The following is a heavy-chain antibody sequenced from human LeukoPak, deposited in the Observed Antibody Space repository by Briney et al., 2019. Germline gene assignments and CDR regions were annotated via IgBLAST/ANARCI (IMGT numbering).Heavy chain of an antibody. CDR3: ARITIFEQPFDY. CDR1: GFALPTRGVG. CDR2: IYWDDDK. J-gene: IGHJ4*02. V-gene: IGHV2-5*02. D-gene: IGHD3-9*01. Sequence: ESGPTLLKPTPTLTLTCTFSGFALPTRGVGVGWIRQPPGKALEWLALIYWDDDKRYSPSLKSRLTITKDTSKNQVVLTMTNMDPVDTATYYCARITIFEQPFDYWGQGTLVTVSS.